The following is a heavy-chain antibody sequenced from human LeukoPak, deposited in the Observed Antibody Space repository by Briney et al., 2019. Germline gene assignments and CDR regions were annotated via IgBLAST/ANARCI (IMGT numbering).Heavy chain of an antibody. D-gene: IGHD3-22*01. CDR3: ARDYYDSRGEAFDI. J-gene: IGHJ3*02. Sequence: SETLSLTCTVSGGSISSYYWSWIRQPPGKGLEWIGYIYYSGSTNYNPSLKSRVTISVDTSKNQFSLKLSSVTAADTAVYYCARDYYDSRGEAFDIWGQGTMVTVSS. V-gene: IGHV4-59*01. CDR1: GGSISSYY. CDR2: IYYSGST.